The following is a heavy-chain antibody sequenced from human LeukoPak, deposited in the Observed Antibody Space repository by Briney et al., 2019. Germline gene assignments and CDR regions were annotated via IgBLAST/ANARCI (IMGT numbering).Heavy chain of an antibody. CDR2: INSGGSAI. Sequence: GGSLRLSCAASGFTFNSYEMNWVRQAPGKGLEWVSYINSGGSAIYYTDSVKGRFTISRDNAKNSLYLQMNSLRADDTAVYYCARGGSYVHYWGQGTLVTVSS. CDR1: GFTFNSYE. V-gene: IGHV3-48*03. CDR3: ARGGSYVHY. J-gene: IGHJ4*02. D-gene: IGHD1-26*01.